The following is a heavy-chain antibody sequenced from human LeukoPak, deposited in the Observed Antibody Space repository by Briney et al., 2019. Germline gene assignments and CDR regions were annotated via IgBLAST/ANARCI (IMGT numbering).Heavy chain of an antibody. CDR3: AKDRPNYYGSNGHYYRRGGDY. D-gene: IGHD3-22*01. CDR2: ITSSGAGT. Sequence: GGSLRLSCAASGFTFSIYAMSWVRQAPGKGLQWVSSITSSGAGTYYADSVKGRFTISRDNSDNMLYLQMNSLRVEDTAVYFCAKDRPNYYGSNGHYYRRGGDYWGQGTLVTVSS. J-gene: IGHJ4*02. CDR1: GFTFSIYA. V-gene: IGHV3-23*01.